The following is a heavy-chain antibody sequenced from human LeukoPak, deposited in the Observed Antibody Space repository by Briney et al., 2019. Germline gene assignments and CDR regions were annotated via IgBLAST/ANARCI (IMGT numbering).Heavy chain of an antibody. V-gene: IGHV3-21*01. Sequence: PGGSLRLSCAASGFTFNTYNMNWVRQAPGKGLEWVSSISTSSNYIYYADSVKGRFTISRDNAKNSLYLQMNSLSAEDTARYYCARGEDSSSWGGAAFGIWGQGTVVSVSS. CDR3: ARGEDSSSWGGAAFGI. J-gene: IGHJ3*02. CDR2: ISTSSNYI. CDR1: GFTFNTYN. D-gene: IGHD3-22*01.